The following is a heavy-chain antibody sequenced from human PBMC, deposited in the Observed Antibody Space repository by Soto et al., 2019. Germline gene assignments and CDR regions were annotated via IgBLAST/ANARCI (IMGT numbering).Heavy chain of an antibody. CDR1: GFTVSSNY. D-gene: IGHD4-17*01. CDR2: ISGSGGST. J-gene: IGHJ4*02. V-gene: IGHV3-23*01. Sequence: GGSLRLSCAASGFTVSSNYMSWVRQAPGKGLEWVSAISGSGGSTYYADSVKGRFTISRDNSKNTLYLQMNSLRAEDTAVYYCAKGMTTVTDFDYWCQGTLVTVSS. CDR3: AKGMTTVTDFDY.